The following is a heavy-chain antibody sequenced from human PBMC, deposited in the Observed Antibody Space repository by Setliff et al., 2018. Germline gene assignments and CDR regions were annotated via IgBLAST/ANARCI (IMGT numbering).Heavy chain of an antibody. CDR3: ARMSGFLYMDV. D-gene: IGHD3-3*01. Sequence: SETLSLTCTVSGGSIRSGAYYYNWIRQSAGEGLEWIGHAYSSLRTNYSPSLKSRATLSIDASKRQFSLKLTSVTAADTAVYYCARMSGFLYMDVWGKGTTVTVSS. J-gene: IGHJ6*03. CDR1: GGSIRSGAYY. V-gene: IGHV4-61*09. CDR2: AYSSLRT.